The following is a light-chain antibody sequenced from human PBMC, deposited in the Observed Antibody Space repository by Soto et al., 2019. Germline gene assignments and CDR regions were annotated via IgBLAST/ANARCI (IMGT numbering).Light chain of an antibody. CDR1: QSISTS. V-gene: IGKV1-5*01. J-gene: IGKJ4*01. Sequence: DIQMTQSPSTLSASVGDRVTITCRASQSISTSLAWYQQKPGKAPNLLIYDASSLESGVPARFSGSGFGTEFTLTIRSLQPGDFATYYCQQYDSYSTFGGGTKVEIK. CDR2: DAS. CDR3: QQYDSYST.